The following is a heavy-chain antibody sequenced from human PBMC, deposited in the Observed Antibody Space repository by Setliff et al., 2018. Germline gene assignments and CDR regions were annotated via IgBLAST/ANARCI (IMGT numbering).Heavy chain of an antibody. CDR2: IYTSGTT. D-gene: IGHD4-17*01. CDR3: ARGRFQYVGDSYYFDF. J-gene: IGHJ4*02. CDR1: GGSISSSSYY. Sequence: SETLSLTCTVSGGSISSSSYYWGWFRQPAGKELEWIGHIYTSGTTNYNPSLKSRVSISADTSKNHFSLELSSVTAADTAVYYCARGRFQYVGDSYYFDFWGQGDLVTVSS. V-gene: IGHV4-61*09.